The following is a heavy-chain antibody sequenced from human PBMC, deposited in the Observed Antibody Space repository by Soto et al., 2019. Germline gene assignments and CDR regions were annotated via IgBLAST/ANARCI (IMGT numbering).Heavy chain of an antibody. V-gene: IGHV3-11*01. Sequence: PVGSLRLSGAASGFTFSDYYMSWIRQAPGKGLEWVSYISSSGSTIYYADSVKGRFTISRDNAKNSLYLQMNSLRAEDTAVYYCVRAYYDFGVPGYYYYGMDVWGQGTTVTAP. CDR3: VRAYYDFGVPGYYYYGMDV. CDR2: ISSSGSTI. CDR1: GFTFSDYY. J-gene: IGHJ6*02. D-gene: IGHD3-3*01.